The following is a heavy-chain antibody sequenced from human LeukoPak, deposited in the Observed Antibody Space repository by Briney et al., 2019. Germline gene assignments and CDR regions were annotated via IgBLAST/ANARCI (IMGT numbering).Heavy chain of an antibody. J-gene: IGHJ4*02. CDR3: ARGEVHYYGSGSDY. CDR2: ISSSGTTI. CDR1: GFTFSSYE. D-gene: IGHD3-10*01. Sequence: GGSLRLSCAASGFTFSSYEMNWVRQAPGKGLEWVSYISSSGTTIYYADSVKGRFTISRDNAKNSLYLQMISLRAEDTAVYYCARGEVHYYGSGSDYWGQGTLVTVSS. V-gene: IGHV3-48*03.